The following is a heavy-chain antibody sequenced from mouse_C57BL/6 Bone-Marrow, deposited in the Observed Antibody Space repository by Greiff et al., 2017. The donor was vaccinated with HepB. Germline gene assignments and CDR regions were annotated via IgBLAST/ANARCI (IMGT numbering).Heavy chain of an antibody. Sequence: EVQLQQSGPELVKPGASVKISCKASGYTFTDYYMNWVKQSHGKSLEWIGDINPNNGGTSYNQKFKGKATLTVDKSSSTAYMELRSLTSEDSAVYYCARPSYYYGSSYAYWGQGTLVTVSA. J-gene: IGHJ3*01. CDR3: ARPSYYYGSSYAY. CDR1: GYTFTDYY. D-gene: IGHD1-1*01. CDR2: INPNNGGT. V-gene: IGHV1-26*01.